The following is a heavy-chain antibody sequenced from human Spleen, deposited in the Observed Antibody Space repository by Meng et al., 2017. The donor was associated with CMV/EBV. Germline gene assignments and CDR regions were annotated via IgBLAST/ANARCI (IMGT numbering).Heavy chain of an antibody. CDR3: ARDDDYDSSGYYYGVDY. J-gene: IGHJ4*02. CDR1: AFASCG. D-gene: IGHD3-22*01. Sequence: AFASCGISWVRRAAGEGLGWMGWISACSGNTDDARGLEGRVTVAADTCARTAYMELRSLRSDDTAVYYCARDDDYDSSGYYYGVDYWGQGTLVTVSS. V-gene: IGHV1-18*01. CDR2: ISACSGNT.